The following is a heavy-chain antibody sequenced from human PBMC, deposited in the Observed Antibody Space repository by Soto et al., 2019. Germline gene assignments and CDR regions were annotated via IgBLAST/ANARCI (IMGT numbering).Heavy chain of an antibody. Sequence: GESQKISCKGSGYSFTNYWIGWVRQLPGKGLEWMGIIYPGDSDTRSSPSFQGQVTISADTSISTAYLQWSSLKASDTAMYYCARQISDSRRCYYGMDVWGQGTTVTVSS. D-gene: IGHD3-22*01. V-gene: IGHV5-51*01. CDR2: IYPGDSDT. CDR3: ARQISDSRRCYYGMDV. J-gene: IGHJ6*02. CDR1: GYSFTNYW.